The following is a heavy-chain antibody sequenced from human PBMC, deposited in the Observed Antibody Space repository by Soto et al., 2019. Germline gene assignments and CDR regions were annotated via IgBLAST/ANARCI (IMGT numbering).Heavy chain of an antibody. Sequence: RASVKVSCKASGYTFTSYGISLVRQAPGQGLEWMGWISAYNGNTNYAQKLQGRVTMTTDTSTSTAYMELRSLRSDDTAAYYCAREGVFRPFDYWGQGTLVTVSS. V-gene: IGHV1-18*01. CDR3: AREGVFRPFDY. J-gene: IGHJ4*02. CDR1: GYTFTSYG. CDR2: ISAYNGNT. D-gene: IGHD6-6*01.